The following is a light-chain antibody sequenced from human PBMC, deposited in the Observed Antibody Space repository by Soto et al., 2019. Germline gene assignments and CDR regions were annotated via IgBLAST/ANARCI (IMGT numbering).Light chain of an antibody. Sequence: DVVMTQSPLSLPVTLGQPASISCRSSQGLVYSDGDTYLNWFQQRPDQSPRRLLYKVSNRDSGVPDRFRDSGSDTDFTLNISRVEAEDVGLYYCMQGTHWPWTFGQGTKVEIK. CDR1: QGLVYSDGDTY. V-gene: IGKV2-30*01. J-gene: IGKJ1*01. CDR2: KVS. CDR3: MQGTHWPWT.